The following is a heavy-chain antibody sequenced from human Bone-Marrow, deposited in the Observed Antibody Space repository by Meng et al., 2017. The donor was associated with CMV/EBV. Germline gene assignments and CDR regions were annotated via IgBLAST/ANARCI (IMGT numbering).Heavy chain of an antibody. CDR1: GFTFSSYA. V-gene: IGHV3-30*04. CDR2: ISYDGSNK. D-gene: IGHD3-3*01. CDR3: ARDYDRYNGMNI. J-gene: IGHJ6*02. Sequence: GESLKISCAASGFTFSSYAMHWVRQAPGKGLEWVAVISYDGSNKYYADSVKGRFTISRDNSKNTLYLQMSGLRTDDTAVYFCARDYDRYNGMNIWGQGTTVTVSS.